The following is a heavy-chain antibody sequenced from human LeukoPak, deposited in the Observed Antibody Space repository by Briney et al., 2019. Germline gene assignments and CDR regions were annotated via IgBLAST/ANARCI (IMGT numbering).Heavy chain of an antibody. Sequence: SEPLSLTCTVSGGSINSNNYYWGWIRQPPGKGLEWIGSIYSSGSAYYNPSLRSRVTISVDTSKNQFSLRLSSVTAADTAVYYCQSRYLEWLLEYWGQGTLVTVSS. D-gene: IGHD3-3*01. CDR3: QSRYLEWLLEY. V-gene: IGHV4-39*01. CDR2: IYSSGSA. J-gene: IGHJ4*02. CDR1: GGSINSNNYY.